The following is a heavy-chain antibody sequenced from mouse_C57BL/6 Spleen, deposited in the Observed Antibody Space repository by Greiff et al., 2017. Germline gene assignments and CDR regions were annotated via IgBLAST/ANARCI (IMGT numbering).Heavy chain of an antibody. CDR1: GFTFSSYG. CDR3: ARHYGSSYNWYFDV. V-gene: IGHV5-6*01. J-gene: IGHJ1*03. D-gene: IGHD1-1*01. CDR2: ISSGGSYT. Sequence: DVQLQESGGDLVKPGGSLKLSCAASGFTFSSYGMSWVRQTPDKRLEWVATISSGGSYTYYPDSVKGRFTISRDNAKNTLYLQMSSLKSEDTAMYYCARHYGSSYNWYFDVWGTGTTVTVSS.